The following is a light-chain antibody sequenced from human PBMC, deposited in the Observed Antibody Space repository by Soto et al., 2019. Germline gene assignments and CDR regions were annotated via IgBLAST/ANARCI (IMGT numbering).Light chain of an antibody. CDR1: SSNNGARYD. J-gene: IGLJ3*02. CDR3: QSYDTSLSASV. Sequence: QSVLTQPPSVSGAPGQRVSISCTGSSSNNGARYDVHWYQHVAGTAPKLLIYGNSNRPSGVPDRFSGSRYATSASLAITGLHAEDEGDYYCQSYDTSLSASVFGGGTKLTVL. CDR2: GNS. V-gene: IGLV1-40*01.